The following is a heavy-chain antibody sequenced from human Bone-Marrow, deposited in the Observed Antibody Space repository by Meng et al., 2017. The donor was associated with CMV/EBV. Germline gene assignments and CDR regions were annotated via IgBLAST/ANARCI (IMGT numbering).Heavy chain of an antibody. CDR1: GFTFSDYT. Sequence: GESRKISCAESGFTFSDYTMNWVRQAPGKGLEWDSCINSSYHIFYADSVKGRFTISRDNARNALYLQMHSLIVEDTAVYYCASHYYYYYGMDFWGQGTTVTVSS. J-gene: IGHJ6*02. CDR3: ASHYYYYYGMDF. CDR2: INSSYHI. V-gene: IGHV3-69-1*01.